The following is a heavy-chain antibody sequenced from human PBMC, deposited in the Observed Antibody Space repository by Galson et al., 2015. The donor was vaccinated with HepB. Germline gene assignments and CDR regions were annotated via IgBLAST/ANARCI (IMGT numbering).Heavy chain of an antibody. D-gene: IGHD6-13*01. J-gene: IGHJ6*02. CDR1: GFTFSSYS. CDR3: ARGQYSSSWYGSSYYYGMDV. V-gene: IGHV3-21*01. Sequence: SLRLSCAASGFTFSSYSMNWVRQAPGKGLEWVSSISSSSSYIYYADSVKGRFTISRDNTKNSLYLQMNSLRAEDTAVYYCARGQYSSSWYGSSYYYGMDVWGQGTTVTVS. CDR2: ISSSSSYI.